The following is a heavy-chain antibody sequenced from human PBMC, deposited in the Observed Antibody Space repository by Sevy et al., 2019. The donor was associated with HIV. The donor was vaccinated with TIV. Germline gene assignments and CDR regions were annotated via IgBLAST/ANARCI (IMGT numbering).Heavy chain of an antibody. J-gene: IGHJ4*02. CDR3: VKDYNFAADWAPDS. CDR1: GFTFNNYA. D-gene: IGHD1-20*01. Sequence: GGSLRLSCAASGFTFNNYAMSWVRQPPGKGLEWVSGLIENGVDTYYSDSVRGRFTISRDNSKNTLYLQMNSLRAEDTAIYYCVKDYNFAADWAPDSWGQGTLVTVSS. CDR2: LIENGVDT. V-gene: IGHV3-23*01.